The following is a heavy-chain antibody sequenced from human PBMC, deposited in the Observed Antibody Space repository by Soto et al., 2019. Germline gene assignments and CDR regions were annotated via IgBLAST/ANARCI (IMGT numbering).Heavy chain of an antibody. Sequence: QVHLRESGPRLVKPSETLSLTCAVSGTSVSSTFWWTWVRQAPGKGLEWIGEIHHTGNPKYNPSRKSRVRMSVDKSNTESSLKMTSVTAADPAVYYCTTLPPRIVLVATEIPTWGRGTLVTVSS. J-gene: IGHJ5*02. CDR2: IHHTGNP. CDR3: TTLPPRIVLVATEIPT. CDR1: GTSVSSTFW. D-gene: IGHD2-21*01. V-gene: IGHV4-4*02.